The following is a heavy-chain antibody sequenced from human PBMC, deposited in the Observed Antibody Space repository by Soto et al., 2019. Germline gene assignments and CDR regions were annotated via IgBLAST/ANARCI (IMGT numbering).Heavy chain of an antibody. CDR1: GFTVSSNY. CDR2: IYSGGST. CDR3: ATLYYDILTGYYQYYFDY. J-gene: IGHJ4*02. V-gene: IGHV3-66*01. D-gene: IGHD3-9*01. Sequence: GGSQRLSCAASGFTVSSNYMSWVRQAPGKGLEWVSVIYSGGSTYYADSVKGRFTISRDNSKNTLYLQMNSLRAEDTAVYYCATLYYDILTGYYQYYFDYWGQGTLVTVSS.